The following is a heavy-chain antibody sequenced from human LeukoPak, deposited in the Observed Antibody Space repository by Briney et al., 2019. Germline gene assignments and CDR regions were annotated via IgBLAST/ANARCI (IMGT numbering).Heavy chain of an antibody. V-gene: IGHV4-59*01. CDR2: IYYSGST. D-gene: IGHD3-22*01. J-gene: IGHJ5*02. CDR1: GGSISSYY. CDR3: ARDQRGYYYDSSGYYFNWFDP. Sequence: SETLSLTCTVSGGSISSYYWSWIRQPPGKVLEWIGYIYYSGSTNYNPSLKSRVTISVDTSKNQFSLKLSSVTAADTAVYYCARDQRGYYYDSSGYYFNWFDPWGQGTLVTVSS.